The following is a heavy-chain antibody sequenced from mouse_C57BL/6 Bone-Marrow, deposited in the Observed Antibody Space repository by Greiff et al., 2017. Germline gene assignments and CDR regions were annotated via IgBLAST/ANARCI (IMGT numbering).Heavy chain of an antibody. CDR1: GFTFSSYA. J-gene: IGHJ1*03. CDR3: KRRGATVGGYFDV. Sequence: EVMLVESGEGLVKPGGSLKLSCAASGFTFSSYAMSWVRQTPEKRLEWVAYISSGGDYIYYADTVKGRFTISRDNARNTLYLQMGSLKSGGTDLYYCKRRGATVGGYFDVWGTGTTVTVSS. CDR2: ISSGGDYI. D-gene: IGHD3-1*01. V-gene: IGHV5-9-1*02.